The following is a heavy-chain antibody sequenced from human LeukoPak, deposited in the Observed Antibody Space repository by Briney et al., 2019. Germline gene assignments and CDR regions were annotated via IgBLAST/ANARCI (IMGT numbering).Heavy chain of an antibody. V-gene: IGHV3-7*01. D-gene: IGHD3-9*01. J-gene: IGHJ4*02. CDR1: GFTFSSYW. CDR3: ARLVTRDLTGYLRTDYFDY. Sequence: PGGSLRLSCAASGFTFSSYWMSWVRQAPGKGPEWVANIKQDGSEKYYVDSVKGRFTISRDNAKNSLYLQMNSLRAEDTAVYYCARLVTRDLTGYLRTDYFDYWGQGTLVTVSS. CDR2: IKQDGSEK.